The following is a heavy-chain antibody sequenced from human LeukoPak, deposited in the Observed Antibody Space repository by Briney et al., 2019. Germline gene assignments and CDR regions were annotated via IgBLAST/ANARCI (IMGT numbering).Heavy chain of an antibody. V-gene: IGHV3-23*01. Sequence: PGGSLRLSCVASGFTFNNYAMTWVRQAPGKGLEWISGLSSGGGSPYYADSVKGRFTTSRDNSKNTLFLQMNSLRAEDTAIYYCTKVTSTGSCYQSDYWGQGTLVTVSS. J-gene: IGHJ4*02. CDR3: TKVTSTGSCYQSDY. D-gene: IGHD2-15*01. CDR2: LSSGGGSP. CDR1: GFTFNNYA.